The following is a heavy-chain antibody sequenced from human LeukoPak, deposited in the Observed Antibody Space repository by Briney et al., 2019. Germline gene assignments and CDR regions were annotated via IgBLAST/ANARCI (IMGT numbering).Heavy chain of an antibody. V-gene: IGHV1-8*01. Sequence: GASVKVSCKASGYTFTSYDINWVRQATGQGLEWMGWMNPNSGNTGYAQKFQGRVTMTRNTSISTAYMELSSLRSEDTAVYYCATVRMVRGVIHWFDPWGQGTLVTVSS. CDR2: MNPNSGNT. D-gene: IGHD3-10*01. J-gene: IGHJ5*02. CDR1: GYTFTSYD. CDR3: ATVRMVRGVIHWFDP.